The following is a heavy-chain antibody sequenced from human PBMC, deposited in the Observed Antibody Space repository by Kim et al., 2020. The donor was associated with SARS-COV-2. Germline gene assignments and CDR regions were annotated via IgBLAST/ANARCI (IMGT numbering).Heavy chain of an antibody. V-gene: IGHV4-39*01. CDR1: GGSISSSSYY. CDR3: ARGLREAIFGVVISYYYGMDV. J-gene: IGHJ6*02. Sequence: SETLSLTCTVSGGSISSSSYYWGWIRQPPGKGLEWIGSIYYSGSTYYNPSLKSRVTISVDTSTNQFSLKLSSVTAADTAVYYCARGLREAIFGVVISYYYGMDVWGQGTPVTVSS. CDR2: IYYSGST. D-gene: IGHD3-3*01.